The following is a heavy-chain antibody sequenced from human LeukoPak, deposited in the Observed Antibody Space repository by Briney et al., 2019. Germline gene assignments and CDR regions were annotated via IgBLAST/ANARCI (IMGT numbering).Heavy chain of an antibody. D-gene: IGHD2-21*01. V-gene: IGHV3-33*08. J-gene: IGHJ6*02. Sequence: GGSLRLSCAASGFTFSSGTMNWVRQAPGKGLEWVAIIWYDGSNKYYADSVKGRFTISRDNSKNTLYLQVNSLRVEDTAVYYCARDVVVGTHYSMDVWGQGTTVTVSS. CDR3: ARDVVVGTHYSMDV. CDR1: GFTFSSGT. CDR2: IWYDGSNK.